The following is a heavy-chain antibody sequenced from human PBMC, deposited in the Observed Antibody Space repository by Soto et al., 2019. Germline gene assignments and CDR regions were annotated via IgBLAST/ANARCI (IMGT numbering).Heavy chain of an antibody. D-gene: IGHD6-6*01. CDR1: GYSFASYW. CDR2: IYPGDSDT. V-gene: IGHV5-51*01. J-gene: IGHJ6*02. Sequence: GESLKISCQGSGYSFASYWIGWVRQMPGKDLEWMVIIYPGDSDTRYSPSFQGQVTISADKSLRTAYLQWTSLKASDTALYYCARTRSFTLGFYYDGMDVWGQGTTVTSP. CDR3: ARTRSFTLGFYYDGMDV.